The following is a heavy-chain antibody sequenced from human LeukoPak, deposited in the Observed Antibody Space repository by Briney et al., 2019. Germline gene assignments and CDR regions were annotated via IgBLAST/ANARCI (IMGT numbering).Heavy chain of an antibody. J-gene: IGHJ4*02. CDR2: KNQDGSKE. CDR3: VRDGGVSGYDLLDY. D-gene: IGHD5-12*01. V-gene: IGHV3-7*01. Sequence: GGSPRLSCTASGFIFSNYWMTWVRQALGKGSEWGPQKNQDGSKEYYIDSVKARFSISRDNARNSLSLQMNSLRAEDTAVYYCVRDGGVSGYDLLDYWGQGTLVTVSS. CDR1: GFIFSNYW.